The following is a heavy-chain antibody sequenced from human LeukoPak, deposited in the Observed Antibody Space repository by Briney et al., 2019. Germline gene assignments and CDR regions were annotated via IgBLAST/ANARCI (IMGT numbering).Heavy chain of an antibody. D-gene: IGHD1-7*01. V-gene: IGHV3-23*01. CDR3: AKGGNWNYGVDY. CDR1: GFTFRNAW. J-gene: IGHJ4*02. Sequence: PGGSLRLSCAASGFTFRNAWMTWVRQAPGKGLEWVSAISGSGGSTYYADSVKGRFTISRDNSKNTLYLQMNSLRAEDTAVYYCAKGGNWNYGVDYWGQGTLVTVSS. CDR2: ISGSGGST.